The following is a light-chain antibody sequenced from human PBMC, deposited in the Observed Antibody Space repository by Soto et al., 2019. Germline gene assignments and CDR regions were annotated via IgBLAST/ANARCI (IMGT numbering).Light chain of an antibody. CDR3: PQASSLPLT. J-gene: IGKJ4*01. Sequence: DIQMTQSPSSVSASVGDSVTITCRASQGISRYLTWYQQKPGKAPKLLIFSASTLQTGVPSRFSGSGSGTDFTLTISSLLPEDLATYYCPQASSLPLTFGGGTKVEIK. CDR1: QGISRY. CDR2: SAS. V-gene: IGKV1D-12*01.